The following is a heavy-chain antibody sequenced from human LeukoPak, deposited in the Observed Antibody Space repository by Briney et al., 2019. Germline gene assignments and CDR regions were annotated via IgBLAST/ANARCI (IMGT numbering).Heavy chain of an antibody. CDR2: ISAYNGNT. D-gene: IGHD6-19*01. CDR1: GFIFTGYY. Sequence: ASVRVSCKASGFIFTGYYMHWVRQAPGQGLEWMGWISAYNGNTNYAQKLQGRVTMTTDTSTSTAYMELRSLRSDDTAVYYCARDYPVEQWLVSDPWGQGTLVTVSS. CDR3: ARDYPVEQWLVSDP. J-gene: IGHJ5*02. V-gene: IGHV1-18*04.